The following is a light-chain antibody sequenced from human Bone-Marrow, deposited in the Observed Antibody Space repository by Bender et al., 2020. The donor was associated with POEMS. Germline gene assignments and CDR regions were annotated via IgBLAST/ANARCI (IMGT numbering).Light chain of an antibody. V-gene: IGLV1-36*01. CDR1: SSNIGNHG. J-gene: IGLJ3*02. Sequence: QSVVTQPPSLSEAPRQRVTISCSGSSSNIGNHGVNWYLQLPGEAPKLLIYYDDLLTLGVSDRFSASKSGNSASLAIIELQSEDEALYYCSAWDDSLSGWVFGGGTKLTVL. CDR2: YDD. CDR3: SAWDDSLSGWV.